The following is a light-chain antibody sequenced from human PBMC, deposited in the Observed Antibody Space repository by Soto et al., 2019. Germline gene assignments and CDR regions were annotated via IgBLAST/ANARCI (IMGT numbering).Light chain of an antibody. CDR2: QDN. J-gene: IGLJ2*01. V-gene: IGLV3-1*01. Sequence: SYELTQPPSLSVSPGQTASITCSGAKLGDKYVCWYQQKPGQSPVVVIYQDNKRPSEIPGRFCGSNSGNTATLTISGTQAMDGADYYGQVWDSNTAVFGGGTKLTVL. CDR3: QVWDSNTAV. CDR1: KLGDKY.